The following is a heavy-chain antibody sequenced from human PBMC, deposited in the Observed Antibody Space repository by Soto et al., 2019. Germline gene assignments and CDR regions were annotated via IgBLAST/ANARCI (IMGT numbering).Heavy chain of an antibody. D-gene: IGHD3-10*01. CDR2: TYYSGST. J-gene: IGHJ4*02. Sequence: QVQLQESGPGLVKPSETLSLACIVSGDSVNSGSYYWSWIRQPPGKGLEWIGYTYYSGSTNYNPSLKSRVTISLDTSKNHFSLRLTSVTAADTAVYYCATGRYYYGSEYWGQGTLVTVSS. CDR3: ATGRYYYGSEY. CDR1: GDSVNSGSYY. V-gene: IGHV4-61*01.